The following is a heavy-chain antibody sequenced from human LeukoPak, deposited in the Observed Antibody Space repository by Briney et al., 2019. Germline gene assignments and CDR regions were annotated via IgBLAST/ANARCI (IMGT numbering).Heavy chain of an antibody. D-gene: IGHD3-22*01. CDR3: ARGTYYYDSSGYLPRI. CDR2: IKQDGSEK. J-gene: IGHJ4*02. CDR1: GFTFSSYW. V-gene: IGHV3-7*01. Sequence: GGSLRLSCAASGFTFSSYWMSWVRHAPGKGLEWVANIKQDGSEKYYVDSVKGRFTISRDNAKNSLYLQMNSLRAEDTAVYYCARGTYYYDSSGYLPRIWGQGTLVTVSS.